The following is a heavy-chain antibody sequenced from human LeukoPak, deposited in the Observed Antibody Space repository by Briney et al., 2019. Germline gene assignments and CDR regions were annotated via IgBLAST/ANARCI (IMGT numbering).Heavy chain of an antibody. V-gene: IGHV3-33*06. CDR3: AKDRRVVAAKYYYYYYGMDV. CDR1: GFTFSSYG. J-gene: IGHJ6*02. CDR2: IWYDGSNK. Sequence: PGGSLRLSCAASGFTFSSYGMHWVRQAPGKGLEWLADIWYDGSNKYYADSVKGRFTISRDNSKNTLYLQMNSLRAEDTAVYYCAKDRRVVAAKYYYYYYGMDVWGQGTTVTVSS. D-gene: IGHD1-26*01.